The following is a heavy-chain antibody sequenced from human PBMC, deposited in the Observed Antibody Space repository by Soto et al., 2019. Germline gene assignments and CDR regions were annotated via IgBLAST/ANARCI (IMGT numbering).Heavy chain of an antibody. J-gene: IGHJ6*03. V-gene: IGHV4-59*01. CDR3: ARDLSGYSGYDGGYYYYYMDV. CDR2: IYYSGST. D-gene: IGHD5-12*01. CDR1: GGSISSYY. Sequence: SETLSLTCTVSGGSISSYYWSWIRQPPGKGLEWIGYIYYSGSTNYNPSLKSRVTISVDTSKNQFSLKLSSVTAADTAVYYCARDLSGYSGYDGGYYYYYMDVWGKGTTVTVSS.